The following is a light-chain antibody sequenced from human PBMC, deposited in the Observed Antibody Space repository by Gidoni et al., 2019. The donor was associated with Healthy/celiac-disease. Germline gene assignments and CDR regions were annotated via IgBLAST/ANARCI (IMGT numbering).Light chain of an antibody. V-gene: IGKV2-28*01. Sequence: DIVMTQSPLSLPVTPGEPASISCRSSQSLLHSNGYNYLDLYLQKPGQSPQLLIYLGSNRASGGPDRFSGSGSGTDFTLKISRVEAEDVGVYYCMQALQTPWTFGQGTKLEIK. CDR3: MQALQTPWT. CDR1: QSLLHSNGYNY. CDR2: LGS. J-gene: IGKJ2*01.